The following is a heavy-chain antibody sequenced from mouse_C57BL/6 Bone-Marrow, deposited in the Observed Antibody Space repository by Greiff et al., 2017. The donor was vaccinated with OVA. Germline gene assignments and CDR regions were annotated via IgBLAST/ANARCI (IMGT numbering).Heavy chain of an antibody. CDR1: GYTFTSYW. Sequence: QVQLQQPGAELVMPGASVKLSCKASGYTFTSYWMHWVKQRPGQGLEWIGEIDPSDSYTNYNQKFKGKSTLPVDKSSSTAYMQLSSLTSEDSAVYYCARKNYDYGGYFDVWGTGTTVTVSS. D-gene: IGHD2-4*01. J-gene: IGHJ1*03. CDR3: ARKNYDYGGYFDV. CDR2: IDPSDSYT. V-gene: IGHV1-69*01.